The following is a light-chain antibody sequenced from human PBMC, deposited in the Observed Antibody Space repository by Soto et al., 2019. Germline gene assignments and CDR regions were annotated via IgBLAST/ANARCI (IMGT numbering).Light chain of an antibody. CDR1: QSINSW. Sequence: IQMTQSPSTLSASVGDRVTITCRASQSINSWLAWYQQKPGKAPKVLIYAASNLESGVPSRFSGSGSRTEFTLAISSLQPDDFATYYCLQYNASPWTFGQGTRLEIK. V-gene: IGKV1-5*01. CDR3: LQYNASPWT. J-gene: IGKJ5*01. CDR2: AAS.